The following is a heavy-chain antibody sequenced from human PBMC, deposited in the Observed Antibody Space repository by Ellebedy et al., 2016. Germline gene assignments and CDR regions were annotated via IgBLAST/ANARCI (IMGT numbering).Heavy chain of an antibody. CDR3: ARAVTILTGAWYFDL. Sequence: GESLKISCAASGFTFSSYAMHWVRQAPGKGLEWVTVISYDGSNKYYADSVKGRFTISRDNSKNTLYLQMNSLRAEDTAVYYCARAVTILTGAWYFDLWGRGTLVTVSS. V-gene: IGHV3-30-3*01. D-gene: IGHD3-9*01. CDR2: ISYDGSNK. CDR1: GFTFSSYA. J-gene: IGHJ2*01.